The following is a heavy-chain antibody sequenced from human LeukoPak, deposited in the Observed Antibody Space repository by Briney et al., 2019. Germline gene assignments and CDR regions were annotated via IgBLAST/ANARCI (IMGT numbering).Heavy chain of an antibody. J-gene: IGHJ4*02. D-gene: IGHD3-9*01. CDR1: GFTVSSNY. Sequence: GGSLRLSCAASGFTVSSNYMSWVRQAPGKGLEWVSVIYSGGSTHYADSVKGRFTISRDNSKNTLYLQMNSLRAEDTAVYYCARGPSDILTGYYTDYFDYWGQGTLVTVSS. V-gene: IGHV3-53*01. CDR2: IYSGGST. CDR3: ARGPSDILTGYYTDYFDY.